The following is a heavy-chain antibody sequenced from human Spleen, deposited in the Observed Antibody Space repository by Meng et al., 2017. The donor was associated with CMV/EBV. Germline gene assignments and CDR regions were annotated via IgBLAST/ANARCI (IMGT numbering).Heavy chain of an antibody. D-gene: IGHD1-14*01. J-gene: IGHJ4*02. CDR1: GFSVSNCG. V-gene: IGHV3-33*06. CDR3: AKGYRHIDY. Sequence: RLCCAESGFSVSNCGRHWVRQAQGKGMEWVAVIWYDGSNRNYEDCVKSRFTISRDNSKNTVYLQMNTVRAEDTAVYYCAKGYRHIDYWGQGTLVTVSS. CDR2: IWYDGSNR.